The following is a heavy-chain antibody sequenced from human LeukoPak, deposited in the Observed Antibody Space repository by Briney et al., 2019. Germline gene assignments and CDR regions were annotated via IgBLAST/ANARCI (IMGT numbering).Heavy chain of an antibody. CDR1: GSIFSNYG. CDR2: IWYDGRTK. Sequence: GGSLRLSCEVSGSIFSNYGMHWVRQAPGMGLEWVALIWYDGRTKFHADSVRGRFTISRDNSANTLYLQMSSLRVEDTAVYYCAREWGRIAVAGGPGYWGQGALVTVSS. J-gene: IGHJ4*02. D-gene: IGHD6-19*01. CDR3: AREWGRIAVAGGPGY. V-gene: IGHV3-33*01.